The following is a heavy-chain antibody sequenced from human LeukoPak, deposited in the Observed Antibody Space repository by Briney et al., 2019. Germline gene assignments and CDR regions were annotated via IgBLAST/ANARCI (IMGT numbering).Heavy chain of an antibody. CDR3: ARSGMGYCSSTSCYPFDY. J-gene: IGHJ4*02. Sequence: PPGGSLRLSCAASGFTFSTYAVNWVRQAPGKGLEWVSAITGSGGATYYADSVKGRFTISRDNSKNTLYLQMSSLRAEDTAVYYCARSGMGYCSSTSCYPFDYWGQGTLVTVSS. CDR2: ITGSGGAT. D-gene: IGHD2-2*01. V-gene: IGHV3-23*01. CDR1: GFTFSTYA.